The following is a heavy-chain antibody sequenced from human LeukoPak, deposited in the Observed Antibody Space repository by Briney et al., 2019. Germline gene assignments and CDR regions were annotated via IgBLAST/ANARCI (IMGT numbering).Heavy chain of an antibody. CDR1: GGSISSYY. J-gene: IGHJ4*02. V-gene: IGHV4-4*07. CDR2: TYTSGST. Sequence: PSETLSLTCTVSGGSISSYYWSWIRQPAGKGLERIGRTYTSGSTNYNPSLKSRVTMSVDTSKNQLSLKLSSVTAADTAVYYCARHRTSSGWYKIGTTRGFDYWGQGTLVTVSS. D-gene: IGHD6-19*01. CDR3: ARHRTSSGWYKIGTTRGFDY.